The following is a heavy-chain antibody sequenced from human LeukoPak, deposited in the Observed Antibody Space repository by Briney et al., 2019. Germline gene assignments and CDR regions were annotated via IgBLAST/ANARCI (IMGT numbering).Heavy chain of an antibody. CDR3: TSYYDFWSRPGY. CDR2: IYSGGST. V-gene: IGHV3-53*01. D-gene: IGHD3-3*01. J-gene: IGHJ4*02. CDR1: GFTVSSNY. Sequence: GGSLRLSCAASGFTVSSNYMSWVRQAPGKGLEWVSVIYSGGSTYYADSVKGRFTISRDNSKNTLYLQMNSLRAEDTAVYYCTSYYDFWSRPGYWGQGTLVTVSS.